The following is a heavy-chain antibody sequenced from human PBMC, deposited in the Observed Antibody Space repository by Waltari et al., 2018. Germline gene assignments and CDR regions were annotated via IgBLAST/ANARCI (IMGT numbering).Heavy chain of an antibody. V-gene: IGHV3-48*03. D-gene: IGHD1-26*01. J-gene: IGHJ4*02. CDR1: GFTFRNYE. CDR3: ARGEGGANEY. CDR2: ISSGASTI. Sequence: EVQLVESGGGLVQPGGSLRLFCAASGFTFRNYEMNWVRQAPGKGVEWVSYISSGASTIYYADSVKGRFTISRDNAKNSVYLQMNSLRAEDTAIYYCARGEGGANEYWGQGTLVTVSS.